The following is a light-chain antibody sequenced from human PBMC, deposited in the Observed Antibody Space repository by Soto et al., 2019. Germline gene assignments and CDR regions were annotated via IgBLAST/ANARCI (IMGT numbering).Light chain of an antibody. CDR1: QSVSSN. CDR3: QHYNNWPPHT. J-gene: IGKJ2*01. Sequence: EIVMTQSPATLSVSPGERATLSCRASQSVSSNLAWYQQKPGQAPRLLIYGASTRATGIPARFSGSGSGTEFTLTITSLQSEDFAVYYCQHYNNWPPHTFGQGTKVDIK. V-gene: IGKV3-15*01. CDR2: GAS.